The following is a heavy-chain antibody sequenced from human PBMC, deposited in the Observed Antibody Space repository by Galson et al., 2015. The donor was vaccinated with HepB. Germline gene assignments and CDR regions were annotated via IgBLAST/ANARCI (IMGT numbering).Heavy chain of an antibody. CDR3: VKVGVKYNTIYYRFDS. Sequence: SLRLSCAASGVTFHTYGMHWVRQAPGKGLEWVALISYDGNKQYYADSVKGRFTISRDNSKNTLYLQMSSLRVADTAVYYCVKVGVKYNTIYYRFDSWGRGNLVTVSS. J-gene: IGHJ4*02. D-gene: IGHD3-10*01. CDR1: GVTFHTYG. V-gene: IGHV3-30*18. CDR2: ISYDGNKQ.